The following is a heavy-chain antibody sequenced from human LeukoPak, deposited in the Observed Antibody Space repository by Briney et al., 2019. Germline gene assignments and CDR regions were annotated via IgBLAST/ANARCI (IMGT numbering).Heavy chain of an antibody. Sequence: SETLSLTCTVSGGSISSYYWSWVRQPPGRGLEWIGYIYYSGSTNYNPSLKSRVTISVDTSKNQFSPKLSSVTAADTAVYYCVSMRGGVVAAPHAFDIWGDGPMVTVSS. J-gene: IGHJ3*02. CDR1: GGSISSYY. CDR3: VSMRGGVVAAPHAFDI. CDR2: IYYSGST. V-gene: IGHV4-59*01. D-gene: IGHD2-15*01.